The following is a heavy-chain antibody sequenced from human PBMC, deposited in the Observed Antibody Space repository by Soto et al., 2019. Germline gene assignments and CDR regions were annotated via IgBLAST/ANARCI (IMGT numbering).Heavy chain of an antibody. V-gene: IGHV4-31*03. Sequence: QVQLQESGPGLVKPSQTLSLTCTVSGGSISSGGYYWSWIRQHPGKGLEWIGYIYYRGSTYYNPSLKRRVTMSVDTSKYQFSLKLSSVTAADTAVYYCARGRRRYYDILTGYYEHPDYWGQGTLVTVSS. J-gene: IGHJ4*02. CDR2: IYYRGST. CDR1: GGSISSGGYY. CDR3: ARGRRRYYDILTGYYEHPDY. D-gene: IGHD3-9*01.